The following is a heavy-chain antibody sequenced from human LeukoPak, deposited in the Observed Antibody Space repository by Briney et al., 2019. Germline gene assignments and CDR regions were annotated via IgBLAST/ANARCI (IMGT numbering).Heavy chain of an antibody. V-gene: IGHV1-18*01. J-gene: IGHJ4*02. Sequence: ASVKVSCKASGYTVTNYGVSWVRQAPGQGLEWMGWIGAYNGNTNYAQKLQGRVTMATDTSTSTAYMELRSLRSDDTAVYYCARDRRSSSSNSILFDYWGQGTVVTVSS. CDR3: ARDRRSSSSNSILFDY. CDR2: IGAYNGNT. CDR1: GYTVTNYG. D-gene: IGHD6-6*01.